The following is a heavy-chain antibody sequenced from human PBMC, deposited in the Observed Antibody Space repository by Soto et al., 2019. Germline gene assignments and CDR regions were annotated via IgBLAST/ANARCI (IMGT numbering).Heavy chain of an antibody. CDR3: AKVEGGTPDP. J-gene: IGHJ5*02. V-gene: IGHV3-23*01. CDR1: GFILSDYG. D-gene: IGHD1-7*01. CDR2: SIDSAGNT. Sequence: GGSLRLSCAASGFILSDYGMIWVRQAPGKGLEWVSSIDSAGNTYYADSVKGRFTISRDNSKNTLFLQTNSLRAEDTAVYYCAKVEGGTPDPWGQGTLVTVSS.